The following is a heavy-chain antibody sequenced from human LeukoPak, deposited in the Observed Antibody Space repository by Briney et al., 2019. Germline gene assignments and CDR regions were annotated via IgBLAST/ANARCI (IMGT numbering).Heavy chain of an antibody. D-gene: IGHD6-13*01. CDR3: ARGRVAAAGTEGYWFDP. Sequence: SETLSLTCADYGGSFSGYYWSWIRQPPGKGLESIGEINHSGSTNYNPSLKSRVTISVDTSKNQFSLKLSSVTAADTAVYYCARGRVAAAGTEGYWFDPWGQGTLVTVSS. CDR2: INHSGST. V-gene: IGHV4-34*01. J-gene: IGHJ5*02. CDR1: GGSFSGYY.